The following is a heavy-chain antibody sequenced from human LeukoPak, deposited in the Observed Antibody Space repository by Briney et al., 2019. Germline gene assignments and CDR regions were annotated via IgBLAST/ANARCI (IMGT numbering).Heavy chain of an antibody. D-gene: IGHD1-26*01. Sequence: GGTLRLSCAASGFTFSSYGMSWVRQAPGKGLEWVSAISGSGGSTYYADSVKGRFTISRDNSKNTLSLQMNSLRAEDTAVYYCAKEAGGSYHPYYWGQGTLVTVSS. CDR2: ISGSGGST. J-gene: IGHJ4*02. V-gene: IGHV3-23*01. CDR3: AKEAGGSYHPYY. CDR1: GFTFSSYG.